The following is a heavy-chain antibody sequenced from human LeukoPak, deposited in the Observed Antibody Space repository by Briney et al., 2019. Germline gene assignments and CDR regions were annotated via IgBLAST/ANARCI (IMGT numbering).Heavy chain of an antibody. J-gene: IGHJ2*01. CDR2: INHSGTT. CDR3: ARGPFRSGGYSFSFFDL. V-gene: IGHV4-34*01. CDR1: GGSFSGYY. Sequence: PSETLSLTCAVYGGSFSGYYWSWIRQPPGKGLEWIGEINHSGTTNYNPSLKSRVTISVDTSKNQFSLKQSSVTAADTAVYYCARGPFRSGGYSFSFFDLWGRGILVTVSS. D-gene: IGHD3-22*01.